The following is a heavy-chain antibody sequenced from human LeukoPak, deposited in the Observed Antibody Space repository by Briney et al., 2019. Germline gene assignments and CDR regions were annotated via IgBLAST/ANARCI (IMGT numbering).Heavy chain of an antibody. CDR3: VRVSSSRGKLDAFDI. CDR1: GYTLTSYG. J-gene: IGHJ3*02. Sequence: ASVKVSCKASGYTLTSYGISWLRQAPGQELVCMGWTNTYNGNTNYAQNLQGRVTMTIDTSTNTAYMELRSLRSDDTAVYYCVRVSSSRGKLDAFDIWGQGTMVTVSS. V-gene: IGHV1-18*01. D-gene: IGHD6-6*01. CDR2: TNTYNGNT.